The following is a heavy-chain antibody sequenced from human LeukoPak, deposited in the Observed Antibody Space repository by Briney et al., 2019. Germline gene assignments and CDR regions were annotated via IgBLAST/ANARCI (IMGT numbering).Heavy chain of an antibody. CDR2: IYCSGST. CDR3: ARARSYLDAFDI. CDR1: GDSISSYY. Sequence: PSETLSLTCTVSGDSISSYYWSWIRQPPGKGLEWIGYIYCSGSTNYNPSLKSRVTISVDTSKNQFSLKLSSVTAADTAVYYCARARSYLDAFDIWGQGTMVTVSS. D-gene: IGHD1-26*01. J-gene: IGHJ3*02. V-gene: IGHV4-59*01.